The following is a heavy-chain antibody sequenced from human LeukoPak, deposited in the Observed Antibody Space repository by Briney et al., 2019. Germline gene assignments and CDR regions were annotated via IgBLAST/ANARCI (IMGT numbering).Heavy chain of an antibody. J-gene: IGHJ3*02. Sequence: PGGSLRLSCAASGFTLSSYGMSWVRQGPGKGLEWVSAISAGGGGTYYADSVKGRFIISRDISKNTLSLQMNSLSAEAAAEYYCARGGSYLSAFDIWGQGTMVTVSS. D-gene: IGHD1-26*01. CDR3: ARGGSYLSAFDI. CDR2: ISAGGGGT. CDR1: GFTLSSYG. V-gene: IGHV3-23*01.